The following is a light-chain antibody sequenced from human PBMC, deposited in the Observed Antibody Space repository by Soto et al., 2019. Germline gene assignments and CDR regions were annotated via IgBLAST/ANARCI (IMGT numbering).Light chain of an antibody. CDR2: DVS. Sequence: QSALTQPRSVSGSPGQSVTISCTGTSSDVGGYNYVSWYQQHPGKALKLMIYDVSKRPSGVPDRFSGSKSGNTASLTISGLQAEDEADYYCCSYAGSYTFYVFGTGTKLTVL. J-gene: IGLJ1*01. V-gene: IGLV2-11*01. CDR3: CSYAGSYTFYV. CDR1: SSDVGGYNY.